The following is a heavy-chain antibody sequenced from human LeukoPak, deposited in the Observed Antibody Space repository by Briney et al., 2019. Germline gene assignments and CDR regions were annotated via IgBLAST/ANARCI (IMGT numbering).Heavy chain of an antibody. D-gene: IGHD6-19*01. J-gene: IGHJ4*02. Sequence: PGGSLRLSCAASGFTVSSNYMSWVRQAPGKGLEWVSAISGSGGSTYYADSVKGRFTISRDNSKNTLYLQMNSLRAEDTAVYYCAKDPRVAVALGFDYWGQGTLVTVSS. CDR3: AKDPRVAVALGFDY. V-gene: IGHV3-23*01. CDR2: ISGSGGST. CDR1: GFTVSSNY.